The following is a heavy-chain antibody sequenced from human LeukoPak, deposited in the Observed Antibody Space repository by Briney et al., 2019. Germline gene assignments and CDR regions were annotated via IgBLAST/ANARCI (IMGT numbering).Heavy chain of an antibody. J-gene: IGHJ5*02. Sequence: GGSLRLSCAASGFTFSSYAMHWVRQAPGKGLEYVSAISSNGGSTYYANSVKGRFTISRDNSKNTLYLQMGSLRAEDMAVYYCARARGSSWYVRWFDPWGRGTLVTVSS. CDR1: GFTFSSYA. CDR3: ARARGSSWYVRWFDP. D-gene: IGHD6-13*01. CDR2: ISSNGGST. V-gene: IGHV3-64*01.